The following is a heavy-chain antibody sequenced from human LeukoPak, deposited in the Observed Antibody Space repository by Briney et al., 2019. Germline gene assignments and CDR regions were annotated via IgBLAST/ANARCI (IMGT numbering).Heavy chain of an antibody. CDR1: GGSITTYY. V-gene: IGHV4-4*07. CDR2: FYVSGSI. D-gene: IGHD4-23*01. J-gene: IGHJ4*02. Sequence: SETLSLTCTVSGGSITTYYWSWLRQPAGKGLEWIGRFYVSGSIDYNPSLKSRITISLDKSKNQFSLNLASVTAADTAVYYCARQGGLGTPTSGSLEAFDYWGQGTLVTVST. CDR3: ARQGGLGTPTSGSLEAFDY.